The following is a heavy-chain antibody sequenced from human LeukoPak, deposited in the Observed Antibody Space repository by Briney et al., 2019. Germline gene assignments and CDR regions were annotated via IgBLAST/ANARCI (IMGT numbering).Heavy chain of an antibody. V-gene: IGHV3-11*05. CDR2: MTISRSYT. D-gene: IGHD5-24*01. J-gene: IGHJ3*02. Sequence: GGSLRLSCAASGFTVSDSYMSWIRQAPGRGPEWVSYMTISRSYTNYADSVKGRFTSSSDNATNSLYLQLNSLRAEDTAVYYCARGSRDGYNFGAFDIWGQGTMVTVSS. CDR3: ARGSRDGYNFGAFDI. CDR1: GFTVSDSY.